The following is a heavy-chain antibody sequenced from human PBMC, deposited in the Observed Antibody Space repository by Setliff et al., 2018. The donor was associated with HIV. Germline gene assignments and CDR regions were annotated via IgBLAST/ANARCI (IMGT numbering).Heavy chain of an antibody. J-gene: IGHJ6*03. CDR2: IHHSGGT. Sequence: PSETLSLTCTVSYGSISGHYWTWIRQPPGKGLEWIGYIHHSGGTQYNPSLMSRLTMSVDSSKNQFSLSLSSVTAADTAVYYCARHRGMPGTTWYNHYMDVWGTGATVTVSS. CDR1: YGSISGHY. D-gene: IGHD1-7*01. CDR3: ARHRGMPGTTWYNHYMDV. V-gene: IGHV4-59*11.